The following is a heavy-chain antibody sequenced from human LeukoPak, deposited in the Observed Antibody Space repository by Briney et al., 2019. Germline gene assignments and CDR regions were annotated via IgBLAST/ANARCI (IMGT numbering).Heavy chain of an antibody. CDR1: DFTFANYA. CDR2: IKGSGSYA. V-gene: IGHV3-23*01. CDR3: GRDPNGDYIGAFEF. Sequence: GGSLRLSCVGSDFTFANYAMTWVRLTPGKGLEGVSSIKGSGSYAMYADSVSGRFTTSRDNSRNTIFLQMTSLRAEDTAIYYCGRDPNGDYIGAFEFWGLGTLVSVSS. J-gene: IGHJ3*01. D-gene: IGHD4-17*01.